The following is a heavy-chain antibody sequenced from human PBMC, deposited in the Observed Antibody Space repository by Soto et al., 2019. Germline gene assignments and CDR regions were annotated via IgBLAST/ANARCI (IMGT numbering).Heavy chain of an antibody. CDR2: ISGSGGST. Sequence: GGSLRLSCAASGFTFSTYAMTWVRQAPGKGLEWVSTISGSGGSTYYADSVKGRFTISRDNSKNTLYLQMNSLRAEDTAVYYCAKDSGYFDWLNWGQGTLVTVSS. CDR3: AKDSGYFDWLN. D-gene: IGHD3-9*01. CDR1: GFTFSTYA. J-gene: IGHJ4*02. V-gene: IGHV3-23*01.